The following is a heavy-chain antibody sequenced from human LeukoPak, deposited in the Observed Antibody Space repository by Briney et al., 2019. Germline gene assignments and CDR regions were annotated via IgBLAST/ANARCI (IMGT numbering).Heavy chain of an antibody. CDR1: GFTFSSYA. CDR2: ISYDGSNK. D-gene: IGHD6-19*01. CDR3: ARAVAGTSFTN. J-gene: IGHJ4*02. Sequence: PGRSLRLSCAASGFTFSSYAMHWVRQAPGKGLEWVAVISYDGSNKYYADSVKGRFTISRDNSKNTLYLQMNSLRAEDTAVYYCARAVAGTSFTNRGQGTLVTVSS. V-gene: IGHV3-30-3*01.